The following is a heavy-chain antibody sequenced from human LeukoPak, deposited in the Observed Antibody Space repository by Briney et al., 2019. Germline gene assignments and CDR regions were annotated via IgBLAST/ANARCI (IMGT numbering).Heavy chain of an antibody. CDR3: ARVWGSNIVVVPAAKFDP. CDR2: ISAYNGNT. CDR1: GYTFTSYG. V-gene: IGHV1-18*01. D-gene: IGHD2-2*01. Sequence: ASVKVPCKASGYTFTSYGIRWVRQAPGRGLEWMGWISAYNGNTNYAQKLQGRATMTTDTSTSTAYMELRSVRSDDTAVYICARVWGSNIVVVPAAKFDPWGQGTLVTVSS. J-gene: IGHJ5*02.